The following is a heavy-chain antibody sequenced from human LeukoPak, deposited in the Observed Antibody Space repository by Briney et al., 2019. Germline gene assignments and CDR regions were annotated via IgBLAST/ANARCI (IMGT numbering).Heavy chain of an antibody. Sequence: PGGSLRPSCAAPGFTFSSYWMSWVRQAPGKGLEWVANIKQDGSEKYYVDSVKGRFTISRDNAKNSLYLQMNSLRAEDTAVYYCARGHVLLWFGEFHYWGQGTLVTVSS. CDR3: ARGHVLLWFGEFHY. V-gene: IGHV3-7*03. CDR1: GFTFSSYW. D-gene: IGHD3-10*01. CDR2: IKQDGSEK. J-gene: IGHJ4*02.